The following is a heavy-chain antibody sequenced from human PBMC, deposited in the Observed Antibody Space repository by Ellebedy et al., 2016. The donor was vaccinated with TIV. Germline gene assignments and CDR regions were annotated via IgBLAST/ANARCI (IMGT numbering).Heavy chain of an antibody. V-gene: IGHV4-34*01. Sequence: MPSETLSLTCAVYGESFSGYYWSWIRQPPGKGLDWIGEIDHRGSTNYKPSLKSRVTMSVDTSKNQFSLKLSSVTAADTAVYYCARGKVSRYFGSNTSSYYGLDVWGQGTTVTVSS. D-gene: IGHD3-10*01. CDR3: ARGKVSRYFGSNTSSYYGLDV. J-gene: IGHJ6*02. CDR1: GESFSGYY. CDR2: IDHRGST.